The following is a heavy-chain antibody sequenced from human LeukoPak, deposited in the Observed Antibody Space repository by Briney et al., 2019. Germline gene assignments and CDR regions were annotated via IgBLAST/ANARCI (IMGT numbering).Heavy chain of an antibody. V-gene: IGHV3-15*01. CDR2: ISSEADGGTT. D-gene: IGHD3-10*01. Sequence: GGSLRLSCAASGFTFDDYGMSWVRQAPGKGLEWVGRISSEADGGTTDHAAPVKGRFTISRDDSKNTLYLQMSSLKTEDTAFYYCLVGFDIWGQGAMVTVSS. CDR1: GFTFDDYG. J-gene: IGHJ3*02. CDR3: LVGFDI.